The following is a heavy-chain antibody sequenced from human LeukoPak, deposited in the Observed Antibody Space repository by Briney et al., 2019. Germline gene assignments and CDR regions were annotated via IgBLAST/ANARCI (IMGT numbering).Heavy chain of an antibody. CDR2: IYYSGST. V-gene: IGHV4-39*01. D-gene: IGHD3-22*01. CDR1: GGSISSSSYY. Sequence: SETLSLTCTVSGGSISSSSYYWGWIRQPPGKGLEWIGSIYYSGSTYYNPSLKSRVTISVDTSKNQFSLKLSSVTAADTAIYYCARVHVNSGYYFGDAFDIWGQGTMVTVSS. J-gene: IGHJ3*02. CDR3: ARVHVNSGYYFGDAFDI.